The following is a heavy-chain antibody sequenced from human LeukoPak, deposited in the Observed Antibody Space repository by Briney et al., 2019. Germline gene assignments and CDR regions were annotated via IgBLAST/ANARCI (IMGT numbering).Heavy chain of an antibody. CDR3: ARGKYYDFWSGYYYYYGMDV. V-gene: IGHV1-8*01. CDR2: MNPNSGNT. CDR1: GYTFTSYD. J-gene: IGHJ6*02. Sequence: ASVKVSCKASGYTFTSYDINWVRQATGQGLGWMGWMNPNSGNTGYAQKFQGRVTMTRNTSISTAYMELSSLRSEDTAVYYCARGKYYDFWSGYYYYYGMDVWGQGTTVTVSS. D-gene: IGHD3-3*01.